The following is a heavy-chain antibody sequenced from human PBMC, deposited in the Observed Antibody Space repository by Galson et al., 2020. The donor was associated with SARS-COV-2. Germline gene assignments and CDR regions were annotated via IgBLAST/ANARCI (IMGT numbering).Heavy chain of an antibody. J-gene: IGHJ3*02. CDR3: ARDGEGASHI. Sequence: QLGESLKISCSASGFTFSDYWMSWVRQTPGQGLEWVANTHPAESAKYYVDSVRGRFTISRDNAKTSLYLQMNSLRAEDTGVYYCARDGEGASHIWGQGTMVTVSS. D-gene: IGHD3-10*01. CDR2: THPAESAK. CDR1: GFTFSDYW. V-gene: IGHV3-7*01.